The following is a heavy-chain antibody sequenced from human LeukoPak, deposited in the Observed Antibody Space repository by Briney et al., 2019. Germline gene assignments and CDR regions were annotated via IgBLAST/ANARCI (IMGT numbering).Heavy chain of an antibody. Sequence: PGGSLRLSCGASGFTFSSYWMHWVRQAPGKGLVWVSRINSDGSSTSYADSVKGRFTISRDNAKNTLYLHMNSLRAEDTAVYYCTRERSSGWSDYWGQGTLVTVSS. CDR1: GFTFSSYW. J-gene: IGHJ4*02. CDR3: TRERSSGWSDY. V-gene: IGHV3-74*01. D-gene: IGHD6-19*01. CDR2: INSDGSST.